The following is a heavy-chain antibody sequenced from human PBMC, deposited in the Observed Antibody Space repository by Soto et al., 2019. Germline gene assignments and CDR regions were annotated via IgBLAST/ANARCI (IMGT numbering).Heavy chain of an antibody. CDR1: GSSISSSNW. CDR3: ARGDYAKAFDI. CDR2: IYYSGSA. Sequence: QVQLQESGPGLVKPSDTLSLICAVYGSSISSSNWWGWIRQPPGQGLEWIGNIYYSGSAYYNPSLKSRVTMSVDTSKNQSSLNLTSVTAVDTAVYYCARGDYAKAFDIWGQATTVTVSS. V-gene: IGHV4-28*03. D-gene: IGHD2-2*01. J-gene: IGHJ3*02.